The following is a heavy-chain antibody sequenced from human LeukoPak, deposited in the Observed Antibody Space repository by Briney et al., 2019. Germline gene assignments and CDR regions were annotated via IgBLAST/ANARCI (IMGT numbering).Heavy chain of an antibody. CDR1: GGSFSGYY. J-gene: IGHJ4*02. Sequence: SSETLSLTCAVYGGSFSGYYWSWIRQPPGKGLEWIGEINHSGSTNYNPSLKSRVTISVDTSKNQFSLKLSSVTAADTAVYYCARAGSKRNCSSTSCSRGMNYFDYWGQGTLVTVSS. CDR3: ARAGSKRNCSSTSCSRGMNYFDY. D-gene: IGHD2-2*01. V-gene: IGHV4-34*01. CDR2: INHSGST.